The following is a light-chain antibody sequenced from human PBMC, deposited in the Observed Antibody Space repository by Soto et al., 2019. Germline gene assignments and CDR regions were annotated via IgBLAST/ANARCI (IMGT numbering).Light chain of an antibody. CDR1: QSISSY. J-gene: IGKJ1*01. CDR3: LQHNSYPWG. CDR2: AAS. Sequence: DIQMTQSPSTLSASVGDRVTITCRASQSISSYLNWYQQKPGKAPKRLIYAASSLQSGVPSRFSGSGSGTEFTLTISSLQPEDFATYYCLQHNSYPWGFGQGTKVDI. V-gene: IGKV1-17*01.